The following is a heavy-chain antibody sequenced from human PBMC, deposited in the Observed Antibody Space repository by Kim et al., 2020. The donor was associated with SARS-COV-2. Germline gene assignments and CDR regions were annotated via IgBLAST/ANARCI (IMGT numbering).Heavy chain of an antibody. V-gene: IGHV3-33*01. CDR3: ARDFSGSGPGFFDI. J-gene: IGHJ3*02. D-gene: IGHD3-10*01. Sequence: ADSVKGRFTISRDNSKNTLYLQMNSLRAEDTAVYYCARDFSGSGPGFFDIWGQGTMVTVSS.